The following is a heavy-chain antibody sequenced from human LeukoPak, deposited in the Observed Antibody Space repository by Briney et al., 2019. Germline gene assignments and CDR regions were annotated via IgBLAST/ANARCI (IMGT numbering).Heavy chain of an antibody. J-gene: IGHJ6*02. CDR2: ISYDGSNK. Sequence: GGSLRLSCAASGFTFSSYGMHLVRQAPGKGLEWVAVISYDGSNKYYADSVKGRFTISRDNSKNTLYLQMNSLRAEDTAVYYCAKDRMRQWLVRSLYYYYGMDVWGQGTTVTVSS. CDR3: AKDRMRQWLVRSLYYYYGMDV. CDR1: GFTFSSYG. V-gene: IGHV3-30*18. D-gene: IGHD6-19*01.